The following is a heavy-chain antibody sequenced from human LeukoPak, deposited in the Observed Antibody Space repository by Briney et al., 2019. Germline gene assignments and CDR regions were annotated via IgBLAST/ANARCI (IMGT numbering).Heavy chain of an antibody. J-gene: IGHJ4*02. Sequence: SGTLSLTCAVSGGSISSSNWWSWVRQPPGKGLEWIGEIYHSGSTNYNPSLKSRVTISVDKSKNQFSLKLSSVTAADTAVYYCAGDHGIAVAGYFDYWGQGTLVTVSS. CDR2: IYHSGST. D-gene: IGHD6-19*01. V-gene: IGHV4-4*02. CDR1: GGSISSSNW. CDR3: AGDHGIAVAGYFDY.